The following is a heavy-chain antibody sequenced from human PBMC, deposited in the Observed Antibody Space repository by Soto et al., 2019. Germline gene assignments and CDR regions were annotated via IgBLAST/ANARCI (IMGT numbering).Heavy chain of an antibody. CDR1: GYSFLHYL. Sequence: QVQFVQSGAEVKKPGASVKVSCKTSGYSFLHYLVFWVRQAPGQRLEWMGWINAGNGKTKYSKKFQGRVTITRDTSASTAYMGLTSLRSEDTAVYYCARDGVDGLDYWGQGPLVTVSS. CDR3: ARDGVDGLDY. J-gene: IGHJ4*02. CDR2: INAGNGKT. V-gene: IGHV1-3*01. D-gene: IGHD3-3*01.